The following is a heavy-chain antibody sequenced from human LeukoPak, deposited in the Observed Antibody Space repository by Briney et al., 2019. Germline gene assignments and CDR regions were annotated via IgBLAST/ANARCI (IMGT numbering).Heavy chain of an antibody. CDR1: GGSISSGSYY. Sequence: SXTLSLTCTVSGGSISSGSYYWSWIRQPAGKGLEWIGRIYTSGSTNYNPSRKRRCTISVETTKNQFSLKLSYVTAADTAVYYCASVRGGWYNWFDPWGQGTLVTVSS. J-gene: IGHJ5*02. D-gene: IGHD6-19*01. V-gene: IGHV4-61*02. CDR2: IYTSGST. CDR3: ASVRGGWYNWFDP.